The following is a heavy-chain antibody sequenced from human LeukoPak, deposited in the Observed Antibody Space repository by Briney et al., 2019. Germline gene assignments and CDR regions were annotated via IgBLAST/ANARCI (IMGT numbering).Heavy chain of an antibody. Sequence: GGSLRLSCAASGFTFSSYVMHWVRQAPGKGLEWVAVISYDGSNKDYADSVKGRFTISRDNSKNTLYLQMNSLRAEDTAVYYCARDREERLLWFGELLSGQDYWGQGTLVTVSS. CDR3: ARDREERLLWFGELLSGQDY. CDR1: GFTFSSYV. CDR2: ISYDGSNK. V-gene: IGHV3-30-3*01. J-gene: IGHJ4*02. D-gene: IGHD3-10*01.